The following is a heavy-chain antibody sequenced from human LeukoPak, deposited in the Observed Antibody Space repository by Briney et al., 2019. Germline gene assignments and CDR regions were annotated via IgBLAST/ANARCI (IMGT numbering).Heavy chain of an antibody. D-gene: IGHD5-18*01. V-gene: IGHV3-30*18. CDR2: ISYDGSNK. Sequence: GGSLRLSCAASGFTFSSYGMHWVRQAPGKGLERVAVISYDGSNKYYADSVKGRFTISRDNSKNTLYLQMNSLRAEDTAVYYCAKARLWMDYFDYWGQGTLVTVSS. CDR3: AKARLWMDYFDY. J-gene: IGHJ4*02. CDR1: GFTFSSYG.